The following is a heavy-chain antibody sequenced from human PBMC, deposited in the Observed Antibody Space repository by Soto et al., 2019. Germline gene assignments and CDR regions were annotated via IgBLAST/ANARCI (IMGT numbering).Heavy chain of an antibody. D-gene: IGHD3-3*01. V-gene: IGHV4-59*08. CDR2: IYYSGST. CDR1: GGSISSYY. J-gene: IGHJ5*02. CDR3: ARWITIFGVVNWFDP. Sequence: SETLSLTCTVSGGSISSYYWSWIRQPPGKGLEWIGYIYYSGSTNYNPSLKSRVTISVDTSKNQFSLKLSSVTAADTAVYYCARWITIFGVVNWFDPWGQGTLVTVSS.